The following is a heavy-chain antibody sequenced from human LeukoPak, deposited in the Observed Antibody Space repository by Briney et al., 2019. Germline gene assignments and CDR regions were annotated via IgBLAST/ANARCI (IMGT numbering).Heavy chain of an antibody. V-gene: IGHV3-23*01. CDR2: ISGSGGST. J-gene: IGHJ4*02. CDR3: ASRDPCSGGTCYGLHY. CDR1: GFTFSSYA. Sequence: GGSLRLSCAASGFTFSSYAMSWVRQAPGKGLEWVSAISGSGGSTYYVDSVKGRFTVSRDNSKNTLYLQMNSLRGEDTAIYYCASRDPCSGGTCYGLHYWGQGTLVTVSS. D-gene: IGHD2-15*01.